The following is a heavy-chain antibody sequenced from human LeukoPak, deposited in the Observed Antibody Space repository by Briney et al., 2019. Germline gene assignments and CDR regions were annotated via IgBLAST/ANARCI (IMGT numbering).Heavy chain of an antibody. D-gene: IGHD6-19*01. CDR1: GFTFSSSA. J-gene: IGHJ4*02. V-gene: IGHV3-30-3*01. CDR2: ISCDGSNK. CDR3: ARDRDSSGWYEGFDY. Sequence: GGSLRLSCAAYGFTFSSSAMHWVRQAPDKGLEWVAVISCDGSNKYYADSVKGRFTISRDNSKNTLYLQMNSLRADDTAVYYCARDRDSSGWYEGFDYWGQGTLVTVSS.